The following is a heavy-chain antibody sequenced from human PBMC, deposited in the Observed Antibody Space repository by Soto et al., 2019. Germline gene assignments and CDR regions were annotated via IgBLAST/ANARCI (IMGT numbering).Heavy chain of an antibody. CDR1: GFTFSSYS. Sequence: GGSLRLSCAASGFTFSSYSMDWVRQAPGKGLEWVSSISSSSSYIYYADSVKGRFTISRDNAKNSLYLQMNSLRAEDTAVYYCARGPIAVAGTFDYWGQGTLVTVSS. D-gene: IGHD6-19*01. J-gene: IGHJ4*02. CDR2: ISSSSSYI. V-gene: IGHV3-21*01. CDR3: ARGPIAVAGTFDY.